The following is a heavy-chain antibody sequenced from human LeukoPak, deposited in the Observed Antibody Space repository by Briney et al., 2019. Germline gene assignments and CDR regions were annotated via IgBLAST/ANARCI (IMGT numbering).Heavy chain of an antibody. Sequence: PSETLSLTCTVSGGSFSTYYWSWLRQPAGKGLEWIGRIYTSGSTNYNPSLKSRVTMSVDTSKNQFSLKLSSVTAADTAVYYCARFSSIAAAFDYWGQGTLVTVSS. D-gene: IGHD6-6*01. CDR3: ARFSSIAAAFDY. CDR2: IYTSGST. V-gene: IGHV4-4*07. CDR1: GGSFSTYY. J-gene: IGHJ4*02.